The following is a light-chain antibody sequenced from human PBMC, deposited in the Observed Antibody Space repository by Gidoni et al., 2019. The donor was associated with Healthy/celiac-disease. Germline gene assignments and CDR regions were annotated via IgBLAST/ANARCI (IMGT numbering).Light chain of an antibody. CDR3: QQNYSTPRT. CDR2: AAS. CDR1: PSISSY. V-gene: IGKV1-39*01. Sequence: DIQMTQSPSSLSASVGDRVTITCRASPSISSYLNWYQQKPGKAPKLLIYAASSLQTGVPSRFSGSGSGTDFTLTISSLQPEDFATYYCQQNYSTPRTFGQGTKVEIK. J-gene: IGKJ1*01.